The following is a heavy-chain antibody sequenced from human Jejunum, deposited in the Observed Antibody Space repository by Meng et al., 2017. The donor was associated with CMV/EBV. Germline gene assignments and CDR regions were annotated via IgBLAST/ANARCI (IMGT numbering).Heavy chain of an antibody. CDR3: AKESGQYQMLSYYGLDV. V-gene: IGHV3-23*01. D-gene: IGHD2-2*01. Sequence: TFTGYAKTWGRQAPGKGLEWVSGISRSGGDTNYADSVKGRFTISRDNSKNTLYLEMSSLRAEDTAIYYCAKESGQYQMLSYYGLDVWGQGTTVTVSS. CDR2: ISRSGGDT. CDR1: TFTGYA. J-gene: IGHJ6*02.